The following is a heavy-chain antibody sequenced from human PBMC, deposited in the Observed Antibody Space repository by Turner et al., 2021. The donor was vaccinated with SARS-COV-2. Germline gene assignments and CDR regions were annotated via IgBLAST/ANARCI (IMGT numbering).Heavy chain of an antibody. CDR2: IWCDGNNK. CDR3: ASLRDLWRVSESDLDF. V-gene: IGHV3-33*01. CDR1: SFPLSTYA. Sequence: QVQLVVSGGGVVAHGGSLILLCAASSFPLSTYAMHWVRQAPGKGLEWVAVIWCDGNNKFYADTVKGRFTISRDMSENTVYLQMNSRRAEDTAVYYCASLRDLWRVSESDLDFWGQGTLVTVSS. J-gene: IGHJ4*02. D-gene: IGHD3-3*01.